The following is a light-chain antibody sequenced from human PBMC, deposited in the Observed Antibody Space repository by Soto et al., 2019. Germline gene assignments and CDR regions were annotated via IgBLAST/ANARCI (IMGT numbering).Light chain of an antibody. Sequence: QSVLTQPASVSGSPGQSITIFCTGTSSDVGGYNYVSWYQQHPGKAPKLMIYDVSNRPSGVSNRFSGSKSGNTASLTISGLPAEDEADYYCSSYTSSSTLLYVFGTGTKVTVL. V-gene: IGLV2-14*01. CDR2: DVS. J-gene: IGLJ1*01. CDR1: SSDVGGYNY. CDR3: SSYTSSSTLLYV.